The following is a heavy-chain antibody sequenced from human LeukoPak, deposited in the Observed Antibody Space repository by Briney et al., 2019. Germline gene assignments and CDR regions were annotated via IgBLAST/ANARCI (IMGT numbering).Heavy chain of an antibody. CDR3: ASSRYSSSWYAAFDM. CDR2: IYHTGST. CDR1: GGSISNYY. V-gene: IGHV4-59*01. J-gene: IGHJ3*02. D-gene: IGHD6-13*01. Sequence: PSETLSLTCTVSGGSISNYYWSWLRQPPGKGLEWIGHIYHTGSTNYNPSLKSRLSMSVDTSKNQYSLRLSSVTAADTAVYYCASSRYSSSWYAAFDMWGQGTMVSVSS.